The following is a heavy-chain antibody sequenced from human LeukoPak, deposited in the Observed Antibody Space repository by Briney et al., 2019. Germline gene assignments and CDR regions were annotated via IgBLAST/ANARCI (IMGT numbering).Heavy chain of an antibody. D-gene: IGHD2-21*02. CDR3: ARGEAYCGGDCSGLDY. V-gene: IGHV1-3*01. J-gene: IGHJ4*02. CDR2: INAGNGNT. CDR1: GYTFTSYA. Sequence: ASVKVSCKASGYTFTSYAMHWMRQAPGQRLEWMGWINAGNGNTKYSQKFQGRVTITRDTSASTAYMELSSLGSEDTAVYCWARGEAYCGGDCSGLDYWGQGTLVTLSS.